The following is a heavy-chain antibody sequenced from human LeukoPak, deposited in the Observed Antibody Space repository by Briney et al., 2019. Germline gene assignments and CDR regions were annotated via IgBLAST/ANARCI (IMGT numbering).Heavy chain of an antibody. CDR3: AREYSSSYNWFDP. D-gene: IGHD6-13*01. CDR2: INPNSGGT. CDR1: GYTFTSYY. Sequence: ASVKVSCKASGYTFTSYYMHWVRQAPGQGLEWMGWINPNSGGTNYAQKFQGRVTMTRDTSISTAYMELSRLRSDDTAVYYCAREYSSSYNWFDPWGQGTLVTVSS. V-gene: IGHV1-2*02. J-gene: IGHJ5*02.